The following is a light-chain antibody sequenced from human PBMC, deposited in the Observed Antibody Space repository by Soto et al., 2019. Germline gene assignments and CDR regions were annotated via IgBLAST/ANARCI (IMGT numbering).Light chain of an antibody. CDR2: DVS. V-gene: IGLV2-14*01. CDR3: SSYTPSYTRQTV. Sequence: QSALTQPASVSGSSGQSITISCTGTSSDVGGYNYVSWYQQHPGKAPKFMIYDVSNRPSGVSNRFSGSKSGNTASLTISGLQAEDEADYYCSSYTPSYTRQTVFGTGRKVTVL. J-gene: IGLJ1*01. CDR1: SSDVGGYNY.